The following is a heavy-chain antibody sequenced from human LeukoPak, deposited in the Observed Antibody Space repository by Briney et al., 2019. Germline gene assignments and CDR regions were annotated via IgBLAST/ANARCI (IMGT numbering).Heavy chain of an antibody. Sequence: GGSLRLSCAASGFTFHNYEMNWVRQAPGKGLEWVAYISSSGDTTYYADSVKGRFTISRDNAKSSLFLEMKSLRVEDTALYFCASPRYNWNADYFDYWGQGTLVTVSS. CDR2: ISSSGDTT. J-gene: IGHJ4*02. V-gene: IGHV3-48*03. D-gene: IGHD1-1*01. CDR3: ASPRYNWNADYFDY. CDR1: GFTFHNYE.